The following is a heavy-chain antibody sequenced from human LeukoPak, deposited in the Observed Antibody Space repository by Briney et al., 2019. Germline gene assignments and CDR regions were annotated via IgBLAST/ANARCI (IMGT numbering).Heavy chain of an antibody. CDR2: INHSGST. Sequence: SETLSLSCAVYGGSFSGYYWSWIRQPPGKGLEWIGEINHSGSTNYNPSLKSRVTISVDTSKNQFSLKLSSVTAADTAVYYCARGPTYSGYPDYYYYGMDVWGQGTTVTVSS. CDR3: ARGPTYSGYPDYYYYGMDV. D-gene: IGHD5-12*01. J-gene: IGHJ6*02. V-gene: IGHV4-34*01. CDR1: GGSFSGYY.